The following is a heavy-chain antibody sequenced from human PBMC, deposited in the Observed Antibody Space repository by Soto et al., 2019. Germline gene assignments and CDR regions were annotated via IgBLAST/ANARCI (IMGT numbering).Heavy chain of an antibody. CDR3: ARGKRFSDWFDP. CDR1: GFSISSSSYY. D-gene: IGHD3-3*01. J-gene: IGHJ5*02. CDR2: IYYSGST. V-gene: IGHV4-39*07. Sequence: SETLSLTCTVSGFSISSSSYYWGWLRQPPGKGLEWIGSIYYSGSTYYNPSLKSRVTISVDTSKNQFSLKLTSVTAADTAVYYCARGKRFSDWFDPWGQGTLVTVSS.